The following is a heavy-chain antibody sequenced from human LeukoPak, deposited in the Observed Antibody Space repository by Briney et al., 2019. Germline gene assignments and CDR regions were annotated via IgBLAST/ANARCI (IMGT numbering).Heavy chain of an antibody. CDR3: AKGYAYTGLAYGY. V-gene: IGHV3-23*01. Sequence: GGSPTFYCAASAFTFRYYDMSWVRQPPGKGLEWVSTISGSGGNTYYADSVKGRFTISRDNSKNTLYLQINSQRGKDTAVYYCAKGYAYTGLAYGYWGQGTLVTVSS. CDR2: ISGSGGNT. CDR1: AFTFRYYD. J-gene: IGHJ4*02. D-gene: IGHD3-16*01.